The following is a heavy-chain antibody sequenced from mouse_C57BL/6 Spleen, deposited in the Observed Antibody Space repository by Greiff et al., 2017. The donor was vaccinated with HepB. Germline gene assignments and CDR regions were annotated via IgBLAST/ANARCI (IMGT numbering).Heavy chain of an antibody. D-gene: IGHD2-3*01. Sequence: EVKLQQSGPELVKPGASVKISCKASGYSFTDYNMNWVKQSNGKSLEWIGVINPNYGTTSYNQKFKGKATLTVDQSSSTAYMQLNSLTSEDSAVYYCARSSFYDGYYVGYFDYWGQGTTLTVSS. CDR2: INPNYGTT. CDR1: GYSFTDYN. CDR3: ARSSFYDGYYVGYFDY. J-gene: IGHJ2*01. V-gene: IGHV1-39*01.